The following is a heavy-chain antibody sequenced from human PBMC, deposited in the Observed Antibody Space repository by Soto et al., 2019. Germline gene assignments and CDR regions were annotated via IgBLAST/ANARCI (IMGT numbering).Heavy chain of an antibody. CDR1: GYTFTGYY. Sequence: ASVKVSCKASGYTFTGYYMHWVRQAPGQGLEWMGWINPNSGGTNYAQKFQGWVTMTRDTSISTAYMELSRLRSDDTAVYYCARENGYSSSSVFLLNWGQGTTVTVSS. CDR2: INPNSGGT. V-gene: IGHV1-2*04. J-gene: IGHJ6*02. CDR3: ARENGYSSSSVFLLN. D-gene: IGHD6-6*01.